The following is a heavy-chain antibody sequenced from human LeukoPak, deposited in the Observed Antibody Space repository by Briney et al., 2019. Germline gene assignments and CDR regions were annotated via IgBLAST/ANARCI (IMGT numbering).Heavy chain of an antibody. Sequence: GGSLRLSCAASGFTLSSYGMHWVRQAPGKGLEWVAFIRYDGSNKYYADSVKGRFTISRDNSKNTLYLQMNSLRAEDTAVYYCAKDRCSSTSCYFDYWGQGTLVTVSS. CDR1: GFTLSSYG. V-gene: IGHV3-30*02. CDR3: AKDRCSSTSCYFDY. J-gene: IGHJ4*02. CDR2: IRYDGSNK. D-gene: IGHD2-2*01.